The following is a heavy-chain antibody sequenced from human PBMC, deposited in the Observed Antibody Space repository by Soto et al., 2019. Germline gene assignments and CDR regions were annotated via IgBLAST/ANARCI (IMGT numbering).Heavy chain of an antibody. CDR1: GFTFSNAW. V-gene: IGHV3-15*07. Sequence: PGGSLRLSCAASGFTFSNAWMNWVRQAPGKGLEWVGRIKSKTDGGTTDYAAPVKGRFTISRDDSKNTLYLQMNSLKTEDTAVYYCTTETFDYGDYVSPNFDYWGQGTLVTVSS. CDR2: IKSKTDGGTT. CDR3: TTETFDYGDYVSPNFDY. D-gene: IGHD4-17*01. J-gene: IGHJ4*02.